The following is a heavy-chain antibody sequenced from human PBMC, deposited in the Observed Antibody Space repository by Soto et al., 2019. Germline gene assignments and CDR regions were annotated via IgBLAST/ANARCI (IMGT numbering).Heavy chain of an antibody. CDR1: GGTFSSYA. V-gene: IGHV1-69*12. Sequence: QVQLVQSGAEVKKPGSSVKVSCKASGGTFSSYAISCVRQAPGQGLEWMGGIIPIFGTANYAQKFQGRVTITADESTSTAYMELSSLRSEDTAVYYCARDRERYYDSSGYYFGFDYWSQGTLVTVSS. J-gene: IGHJ4*02. CDR3: ARDRERYYDSSGYYFGFDY. CDR2: IIPIFGTA. D-gene: IGHD3-22*01.